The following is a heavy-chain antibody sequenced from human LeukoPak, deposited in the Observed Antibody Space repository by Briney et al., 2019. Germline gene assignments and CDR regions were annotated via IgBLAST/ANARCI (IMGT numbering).Heavy chain of an antibody. Sequence: GGSLRLSCAASGFIFSNFWMHWVRQVPGKGLVWVSHIHSDGRATDYADSVGGRFTISRDNAKNTLYLQMNRLTVEDTAVYYCGRGMRDYYGLDYWGQGILVTVSS. CDR3: GRGMRDYYGLDY. CDR2: IHSDGRAT. J-gene: IGHJ4*02. CDR1: GFIFSNFW. V-gene: IGHV3-74*01. D-gene: IGHD3-10*01.